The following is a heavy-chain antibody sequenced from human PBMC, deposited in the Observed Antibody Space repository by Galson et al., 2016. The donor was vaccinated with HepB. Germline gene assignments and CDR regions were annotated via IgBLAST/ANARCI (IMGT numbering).Heavy chain of an antibody. J-gene: IGHJ5*02. V-gene: IGHV6-1*01. Sequence: SNSAAWTWIRQSPLRGLEWLGRTYYRSKWYNDYAVSVKSRISIHPDTSKNQFSLQLNSVTPEDTAVYYCARVRCSTFRCQNWFDPWGQGTLVTVSS. CDR2: TYYRSKWYN. CDR1: SNSAA. D-gene: IGHD2/OR15-2a*01. CDR3: ARVRCSTFRCQNWFDP.